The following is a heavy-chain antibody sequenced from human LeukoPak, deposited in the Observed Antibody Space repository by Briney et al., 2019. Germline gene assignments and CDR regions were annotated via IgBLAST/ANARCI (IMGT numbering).Heavy chain of an antibody. CDR2: IKQDGSEK. D-gene: IGHD1-1*01. CDR1: GFTFSTYW. CDR3: GRATRAGIAFDY. V-gene: IGHV3-7*01. Sequence: GGSLRLSCAASGFTFSTYWMAWVRQAPGKGLEWVANIKQDGSEKYYVDSVKGRFTISRDNAKNSLYLQMNSLGDEDTAEYYCGRATRAGIAFDYWGQGTLVTVSS. J-gene: IGHJ4*02.